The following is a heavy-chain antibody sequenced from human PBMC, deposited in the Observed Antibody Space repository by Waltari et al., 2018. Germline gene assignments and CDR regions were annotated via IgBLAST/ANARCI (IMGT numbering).Heavy chain of an antibody. CDR1: GCFISSSSYY. J-gene: IGHJ4*02. CDR3: ARAYRDFWSDY. CDR2: IYYSGST. Sequence: QLQLQESGPGLVKPSETLSLTCTVSGCFISSSSYYWCWIRQPPGKGLEWIGSIYYSGSTYYNPSLKSRVTISVDTSKNQFSLKLSAVTAADTAVYYCARAYRDFWSDYWGQGTLVTVSS. D-gene: IGHD3-3*01. V-gene: IGHV4-39*01.